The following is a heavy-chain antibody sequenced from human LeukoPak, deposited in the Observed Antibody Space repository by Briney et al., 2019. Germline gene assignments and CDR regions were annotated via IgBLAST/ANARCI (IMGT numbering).Heavy chain of an antibody. CDR3: AELAKYFYGSETYYFFEH. D-gene: IGHD3-10*01. CDR2: IKQDGTEK. V-gene: IGHV3-7*01. J-gene: IGHJ4*02. CDR1: GFTFTTYW. Sequence: HPGGSLRLSCAASGFTFTTYWMGWVRQAPGKGLEWVANIKQDGTEKYYVDSVKGRFTISRDNAKNSLYLQMNSLRVEDTAVYYCAELAKYFYGSETYYFFEHWGQGTPVTASS.